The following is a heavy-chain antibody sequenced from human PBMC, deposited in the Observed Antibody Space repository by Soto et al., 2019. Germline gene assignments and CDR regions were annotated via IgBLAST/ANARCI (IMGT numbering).Heavy chain of an antibody. D-gene: IGHD3-22*01. CDR3: ARDMYYYDSSGYYEGLYYYYGMDV. Sequence: SETLSLTCTVSGGSVSSGSYYWSWIRQPPGKGLEWIGYIYYSGSTNYNPSLKSRVTTSVDTSKNQFSLKLSSVTAADTAVYYCARDMYYYDSSGYYEGLYYYYGMDVWGQGTTVTVSS. J-gene: IGHJ6*02. CDR2: IYYSGST. V-gene: IGHV4-61*01. CDR1: GGSVSSGSYY.